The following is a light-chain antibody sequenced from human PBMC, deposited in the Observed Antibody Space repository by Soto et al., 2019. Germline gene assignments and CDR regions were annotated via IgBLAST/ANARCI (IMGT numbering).Light chain of an antibody. CDR1: SSNIGGNI. Sequence: QSVLTQPPSASGTPGQRVTISCSGSSSNIGGNIVNWYQQLPGAAPKLLIYNNDQRPSGVPDRFSGSKSGTSASLAISGLQSDDEADYYCAAWDASLHGRIFGGGTKLTVL. J-gene: IGLJ2*01. CDR3: AAWDASLHGRI. V-gene: IGLV1-44*01. CDR2: NND.